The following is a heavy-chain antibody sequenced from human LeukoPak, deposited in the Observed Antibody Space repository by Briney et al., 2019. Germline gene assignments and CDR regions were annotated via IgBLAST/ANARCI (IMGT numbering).Heavy chain of an antibody. D-gene: IGHD6-6*01. J-gene: IGHJ3*02. CDR2: ISGSGGST. Sequence: GGSLRLSCAASGFTFSSYAMSWVRQAPGKGLEWVSAISGSGGSTYYADSVKGRFTISRDNSKDTLYLQMNSLRAEDTAVYYCAKRRAALGAFDIWGQGTMVTVSS. V-gene: IGHV3-23*01. CDR3: AKRRAALGAFDI. CDR1: GFTFSSYA.